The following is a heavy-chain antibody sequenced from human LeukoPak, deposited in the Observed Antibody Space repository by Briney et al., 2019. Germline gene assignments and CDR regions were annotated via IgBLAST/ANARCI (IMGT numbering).Heavy chain of an antibody. CDR1: GYTLTELS. CDR2: FDPEDGET. D-gene: IGHD3-10*01. Sequence: ASVKVSCKVSGYTLTELSMHWVRQAPGKGLEWMGGFDPEDGETIYAQKFQGRVTMTEDTSTDTAYMELSSLRSEDTAVYYCARGLFTYYYGSGSYIRAGDYYYGMDVWGQGTTVTVSS. CDR3: ARGLFTYYYGSGSYIRAGDYYYGMDV. V-gene: IGHV1-24*01. J-gene: IGHJ6*02.